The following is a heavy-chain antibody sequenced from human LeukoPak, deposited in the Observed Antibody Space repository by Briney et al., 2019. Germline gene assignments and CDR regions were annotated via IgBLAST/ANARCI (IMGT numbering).Heavy chain of an antibody. CDR3: AKGILATMSVVAFDI. CDR1: GFTLSSYA. Sequence: GGSLRLSCAASGFTLSSYAMSWFRQAPGKGLDWVSAMSGSGGSKCYEDSVKGRFTISRANSKNTLYMQMNRLRAKDTAVYYCAKGILATMSVVAFDIWGQGTMVTVSS. J-gene: IGHJ3*02. D-gene: IGHD5-12*01. CDR2: MSGSGGSK. V-gene: IGHV3-23*01.